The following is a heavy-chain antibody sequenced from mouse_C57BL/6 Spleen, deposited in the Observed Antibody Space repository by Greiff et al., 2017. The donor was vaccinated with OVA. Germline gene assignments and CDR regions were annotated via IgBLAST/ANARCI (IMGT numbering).Heavy chain of an antibody. V-gene: IGHV1-4*01. D-gene: IGHD1-1*01. CDR1: GYTFTSYS. Sequence: VQLQQSGAVLARPGASVKMSCKASGYTFTSYSMHWVKQRPGQGLEWIGYINPSSGYTTYNQKFKDKATLTADKSSSTAYMQLSSLTSEDSAVYYCAGYGIIYGFFDYWGQGTTLTVSS. CDR3: AGYGIIYGFFDY. J-gene: IGHJ2*01. CDR2: INPSSGYT.